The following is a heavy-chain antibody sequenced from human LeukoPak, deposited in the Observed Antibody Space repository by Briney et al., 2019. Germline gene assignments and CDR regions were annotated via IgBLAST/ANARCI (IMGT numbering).Heavy chain of an antibody. CDR1: GYTFTSYY. J-gene: IGHJ6*03. Sequence: ASVKVSCKASGYTFTSYYMHWVRQAPGQGLEWMGIINPGGGSTSYAQKFQGRVTMTRDMSTSTVYMELSSLRSEDTAVYYCARAVVVVPAAIRPTNYYYYYYMDVWGKGTTVTVSS. CDR2: INPGGGST. V-gene: IGHV1-46*01. D-gene: IGHD2-2*02. CDR3: ARAVVVVPAAIRPTNYYYYYYMDV.